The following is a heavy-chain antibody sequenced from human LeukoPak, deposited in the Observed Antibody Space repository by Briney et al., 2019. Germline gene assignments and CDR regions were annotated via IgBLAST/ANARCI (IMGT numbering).Heavy chain of an antibody. V-gene: IGHV3-66*04. CDR3: ARQNYCGGDCYSRHFDY. CDR2: IYSGGST. D-gene: IGHD2-21*02. CDR1: GFTVSSNY. J-gene: IGHJ4*02. Sequence: GGSLRPSCAASGFTVSSNYMSWVRQAPGKGLEWVSVIYSGGSTYYADSVKGRFTISRDNSKNTLYLQMNSLRAEDTAVYYCARQNYCGGDCYSRHFDYWGQGTLVTVSS.